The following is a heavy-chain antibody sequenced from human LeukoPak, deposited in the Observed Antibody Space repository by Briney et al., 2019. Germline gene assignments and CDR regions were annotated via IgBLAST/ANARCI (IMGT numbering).Heavy chain of an antibody. CDR1: GFTFSNYG. Sequence: PGGSLRLSCATSGFTFSNYGMRWIRQAPGKGLEWVAIIWYDGSNQYYADSVKGRFTISRDNSKNTLYLQMTSLRAEDTAVYYCARDLRYSNTWHFDYWGQGTLVAVSS. V-gene: IGHV3-33*01. CDR3: ARDLRYSNTWHFDY. CDR2: IWYDGSNQ. D-gene: IGHD6-13*01. J-gene: IGHJ4*02.